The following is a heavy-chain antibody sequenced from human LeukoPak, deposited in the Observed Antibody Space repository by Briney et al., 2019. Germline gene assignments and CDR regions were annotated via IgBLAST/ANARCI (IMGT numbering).Heavy chain of an antibody. Sequence: SGGSLRLSCAASGFTFSDYYMSWIRQAPGKGLEWVSYISSSGSTIYYADSVKGRFTISRDNAKNSLYLQMNSLRAEDTAVYYCARTYYYDSSGYQDYYYYMDVWGKGTTVTVSS. V-gene: IGHV3-11*04. CDR3: ARTYYYDSSGYQDYYYYMDV. CDR1: GFTFSDYY. D-gene: IGHD3-22*01. J-gene: IGHJ6*03. CDR2: ISSSGSTI.